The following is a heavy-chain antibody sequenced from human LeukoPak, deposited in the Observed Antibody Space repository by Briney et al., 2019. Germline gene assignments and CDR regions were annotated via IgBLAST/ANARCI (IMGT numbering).Heavy chain of an antibody. CDR1: GGSISSYY. CDR2: INHSGST. CDR3: ARGGGYYPTT. V-gene: IGHV4-34*01. J-gene: IGHJ5*02. D-gene: IGHD3-22*01. Sequence: SETLSLTCTVSGGSISSYYWSWIRQPPGKGLEWIGEINHSGSTNYNPSLKSRVTISVDTSKNQFSLKLSSVTAADTAVYYCARGGGYYPTTWGQGTLVTVSS.